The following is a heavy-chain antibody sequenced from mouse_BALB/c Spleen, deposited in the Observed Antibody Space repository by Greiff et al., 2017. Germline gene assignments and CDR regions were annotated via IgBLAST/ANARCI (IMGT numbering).Heavy chain of an antibody. CDR3: ARWSGYYAMDY. J-gene: IGHJ4*01. Sequence: QVHVKQSGAELAKPGASVKMSCKASGYTFTSYWMHWVKQRPGQGLEWIGYINPSTGYTEYNQKFKDKATLTADKSSSTAYMQLSSLTSEDSAVYYCARWSGYYAMDYWGQGTSVTVSS. CDR2: INPSTGYT. V-gene: IGHV1-7*01. D-gene: IGHD1-3*01. CDR1: GYTFTSYW.